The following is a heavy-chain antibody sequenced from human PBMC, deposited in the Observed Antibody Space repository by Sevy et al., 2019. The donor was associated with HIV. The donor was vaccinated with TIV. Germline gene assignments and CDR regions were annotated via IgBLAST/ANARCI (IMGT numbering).Heavy chain of an antibody. J-gene: IGHJ6*02. D-gene: IGHD2-2*01. Sequence: SETLSLTCTVSGGSISSYYWSWIRQPPGKGLEWIGYIYYSGSTNHNPSLKSRVTISVDTSKNQFSLKLSSVTAADTAVYYCARVGCSSTSCNYYYYYYGMDVWGQGTTVTVSS. V-gene: IGHV4-59*01. CDR3: ARVGCSSTSCNYYYYYYGMDV. CDR2: IYYSGST. CDR1: GGSISSYY.